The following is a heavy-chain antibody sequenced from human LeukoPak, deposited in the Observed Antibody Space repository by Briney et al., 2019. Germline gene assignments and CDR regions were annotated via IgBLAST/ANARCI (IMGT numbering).Heavy chain of an antibody. J-gene: IGHJ4*02. CDR3: ARHKDYFYASGSPPFFDY. D-gene: IGHD3-10*01. Sequence: SETLSLTCTVSGGSISSYYWSWIRQPPGKGLEWIGYIYYSGSTNYNPSLKSRVTISVDTSKNQFSLKLTSVTAADTAVYYCARHKDYFYASGSPPFFDYWGRGTLVTVSS. CDR1: GGSISSYY. CDR2: IYYSGST. V-gene: IGHV4-59*08.